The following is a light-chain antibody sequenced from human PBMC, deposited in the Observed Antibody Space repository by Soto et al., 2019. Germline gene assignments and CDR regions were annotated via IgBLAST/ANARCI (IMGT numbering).Light chain of an antibody. J-gene: IGKJ4*01. CDR3: LQANNFPVT. V-gene: IGKV1-12*01. CDR1: QGIGSW. CDR2: PAS. Sequence: DIQMTQSPSFVSASIGDRVTITCRASQGIGSWLAWYQQVPGRAPRLLIFPASPFQSGVSSRFRGSGSGTDFTHTITSLQPEDFATYFCLQANNFPVTFGEGTKVEMK.